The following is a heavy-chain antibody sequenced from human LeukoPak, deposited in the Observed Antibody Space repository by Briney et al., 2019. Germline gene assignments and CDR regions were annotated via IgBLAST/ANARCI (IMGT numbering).Heavy chain of an antibody. Sequence: GASVKVSCKASGYTFTSYDINWVRQATGQGLEWMGWMNPNSGNTGYAQKFQGRLTITRDTSINTTYMELSSLTSDDTAVYYCARAPEGYCSSTRCSTAEYFQHWGQGTLVTVSS. CDR2: MNPNSGNT. V-gene: IGHV1-8*03. J-gene: IGHJ1*01. CDR3: ARAPEGYCSSTRCSTAEYFQH. CDR1: GYTFTSYD. D-gene: IGHD2-2*01.